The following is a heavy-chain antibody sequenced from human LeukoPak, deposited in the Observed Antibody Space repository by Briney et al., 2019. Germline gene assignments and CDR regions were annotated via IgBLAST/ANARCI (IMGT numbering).Heavy chain of an antibody. CDR3: ARDLGYSRTFGY. CDR2: IYSGGST. J-gene: IGHJ4*02. CDR1: GFTVSSNY. D-gene: IGHD6-13*01. Sequence: GGSLRLSCAASGFTVSSNYMSGVRQAPGKGLEWVSVIYSGGSTYYADSVKGRFTISRDNSKNTLYLQMNSLRAEDTAVYYCARDLGYSRTFGYWGQGTLVTVSS. V-gene: IGHV3-53*01.